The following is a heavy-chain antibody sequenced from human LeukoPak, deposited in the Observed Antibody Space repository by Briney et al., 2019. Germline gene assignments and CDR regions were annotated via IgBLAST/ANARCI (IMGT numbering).Heavy chain of an antibody. V-gene: IGHV3-23*01. CDR2: ISGSGGST. D-gene: IGHD3-22*01. J-gene: IGHJ4*02. CDR3: AKEKGLNYYDSSGYSPFDY. Sequence: GGSLRLSCAASGFTFSSYAMSWVRQAPGKGLEWVSAISGSGGSTYCADSVKGRFTISRDNSKNTLYLQMNSLRAEDTAVYYCAKEKGLNYYDSSGYSPFDYWGQGTLVTVSS. CDR1: GFTFSSYA.